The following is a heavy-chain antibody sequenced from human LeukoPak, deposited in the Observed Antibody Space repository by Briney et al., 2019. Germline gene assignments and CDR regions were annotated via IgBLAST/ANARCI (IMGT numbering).Heavy chain of an antibody. CDR2: INPNSGGT. Sequence: GASVKVSCKASGYTFTGYYMHWVRQAPGQGLEWMGWINPNSGGTNYAQKFQGWVTMTRDTSISTAYMELSRLRSDDTAVYYCARDAGYCSGGSCPWYWFDPWGQGTLVTVSS. D-gene: IGHD2-15*01. J-gene: IGHJ5*02. CDR1: GYTFTGYY. CDR3: ARDAGYCSGGSCPWYWFDP. V-gene: IGHV1-2*04.